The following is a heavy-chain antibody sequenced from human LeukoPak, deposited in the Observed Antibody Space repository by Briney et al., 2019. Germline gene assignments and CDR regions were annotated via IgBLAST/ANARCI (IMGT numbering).Heavy chain of an antibody. CDR1: GFTFSSYA. D-gene: IGHD2-15*01. CDR3: ARGLGSVVVVAATLDY. J-gene: IGHJ4*02. Sequence: GGSLRLSCAASGFTFSSYAMSWVRQAPGKGLEWVSGINWNGGSTDYADSVKGRFSISRDNAKNSLYLQMNSLRAEDTAFYYCARGLGSVVVVAATLDYWGQGTLVTVSS. CDR2: INWNGGST. V-gene: IGHV3-20*04.